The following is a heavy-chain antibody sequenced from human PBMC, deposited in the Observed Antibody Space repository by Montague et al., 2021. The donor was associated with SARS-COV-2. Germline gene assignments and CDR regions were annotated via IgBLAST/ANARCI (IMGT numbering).Heavy chain of an antibody. CDR1: GGSISSSSYY. J-gene: IGHJ3*02. CDR2: IYYSGST. V-gene: IGHV4-39*01. Sequence: SETLSLTCTVSGGSISSSSYYWGWIRQPPGKGLEWIGSIYYSGSTCYNPSLKSRVTISADTSKNQFSLKLSSVTAADTAVYYCARFPTSYYYDSKAAPATPDAFDIWGQGTMVTVSS. CDR3: ARFPTSYYYDSKAAPATPDAFDI. D-gene: IGHD3-22*01.